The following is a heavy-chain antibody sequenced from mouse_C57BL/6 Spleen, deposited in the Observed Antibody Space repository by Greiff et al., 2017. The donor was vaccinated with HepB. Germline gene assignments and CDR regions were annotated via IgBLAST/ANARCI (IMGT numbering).Heavy chain of an antibody. CDR3: ARSPPDSSGYPWFAY. J-gene: IGHJ3*01. D-gene: IGHD3-2*02. CDR2: IHPNSGST. Sequence: QVQLQQSGAELVKPGASVKLSCKASGYTFTSYWMHWVKQRPGQGLEWIGMIHPNSGSTNYNEKFKSKATLTVDKSSSTAYMQLSSLTSEDSAVYYCARSPPDSSGYPWFAYWGQGTLVTVSA. V-gene: IGHV1-64*01. CDR1: GYTFTSYW.